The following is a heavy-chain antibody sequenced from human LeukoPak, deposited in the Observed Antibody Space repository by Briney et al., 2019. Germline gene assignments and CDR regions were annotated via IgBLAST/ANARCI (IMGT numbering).Heavy chain of an antibody. CDR3: TLTTFGVVYYFDY. CDR1: GFTFSSYA. V-gene: IGHV3-30*04. Sequence: PGGSLRLSCATSGFTFSSYAMHWVRQAPGKGLEWVALISYDGINQYYADSVKGRFIISRDNSKNTLYLQLNSLRLEDTAVYYCTLTTFGVVYYFDYWGQGTLVTV. J-gene: IGHJ4*02. CDR2: ISYDGINQ. D-gene: IGHD1/OR15-1a*01.